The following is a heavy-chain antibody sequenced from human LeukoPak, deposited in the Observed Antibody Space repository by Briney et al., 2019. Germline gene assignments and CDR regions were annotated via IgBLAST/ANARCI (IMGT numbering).Heavy chain of an antibody. CDR1: GYTFTGYY. J-gene: IGHJ5*02. CDR3: ARRRESYSSSRGQDLGWFDP. Sequence: ASVKVSCKASGYTFTGYYMHWVRQATGQGLEWMGWMNPNSGNTGYAQKFQGRVTMTRNTSISTAYMELSSLRSEDTAVYYCARRRESYSSSRGQDLGWFDPWGQGTLVTVSS. CDR2: MNPNSGNT. V-gene: IGHV1-8*02. D-gene: IGHD6-13*01.